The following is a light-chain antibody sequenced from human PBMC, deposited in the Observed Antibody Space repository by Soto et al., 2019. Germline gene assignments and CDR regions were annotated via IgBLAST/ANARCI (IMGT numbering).Light chain of an antibody. CDR2: LGS. V-gene: IGKV2-28*01. CDR1: QSLLHSNGYYY. CDR3: MKALQTRT. Sequence: DIVMTQSPLSLPVTPGEPASISCRSSQSLLHSNGYYYLDWYLQKPGQSPQLLICLGSNRASGVPDRFSGSGSGTDFTLKISRVEAEDVGVYYCMKALQTRTFGQGTKVDIK. J-gene: IGKJ1*01.